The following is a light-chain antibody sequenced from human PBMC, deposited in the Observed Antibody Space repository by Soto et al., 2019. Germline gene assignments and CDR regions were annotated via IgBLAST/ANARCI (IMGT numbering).Light chain of an antibody. J-gene: IGLJ1*01. CDR1: SSDVGGYNY. CDR3: TSYTTSITYV. CDR2: DVS. V-gene: IGLV2-14*01. Sequence: QSALTQPASVSGSPGQSITISCTGTSSDVGGYNYVSWYQQRPGKAPKLMIYDVSNRPSGVSNRFSGSKSGNTASLTISGLQAEDEADYYCTSYTTSITYVFGSGTKVTVL.